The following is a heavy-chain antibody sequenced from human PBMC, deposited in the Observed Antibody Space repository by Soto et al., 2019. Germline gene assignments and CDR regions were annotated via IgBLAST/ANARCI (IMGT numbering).Heavy chain of an antibody. Sequence: ASVKVSCKASGYTSTSYYMHCVRHAPGQVLELRGIINPNGGSTSYSQKFQGRVTMTRDTSTSTVYMELSSLRSEDTAVYYCARDSVPRWFLFDYWGQGTRVTVSS. CDR2: INPNGGST. V-gene: IGHV1-46*01. CDR3: ARDSVPRWFLFDY. D-gene: IGHD3-9*01. CDR1: GYTSTSYY. J-gene: IGHJ4*02.